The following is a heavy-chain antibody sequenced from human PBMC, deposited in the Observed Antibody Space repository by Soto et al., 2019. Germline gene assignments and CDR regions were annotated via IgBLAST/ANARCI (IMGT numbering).Heavy chain of an antibody. V-gene: IGHV4-30-4*01. J-gene: IGHJ6*02. CDR2: IYYSGST. D-gene: IGHD3-10*01. CDR3: ARARDQALYYYYGMDV. Sequence: PSETLSLTCTVSGGSISSGDYYWSWIRQPPGKGLEWIGYIYYSGSTYYNPSLKSRVTISVDTSKNQFSLKLSSVTAADTAVYYCARARDQALYYYYGMDVWGQGTTVTVSS. CDR1: GGSISSGDYY.